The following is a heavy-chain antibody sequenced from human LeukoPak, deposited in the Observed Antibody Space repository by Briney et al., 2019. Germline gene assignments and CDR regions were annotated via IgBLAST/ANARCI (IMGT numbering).Heavy chain of an antibody. CDR3: AREPGYGSGAFDY. V-gene: IGHV4-61*01. D-gene: IGHD3-10*01. Sequence: SETLSLTCTVSGGSISSSSYYWGWIRQPPGKGLEWIGYIYYSGSTSYHPSLKSRVTISVDTSKNQISLKLSSVTAADTAVFYCAREPGYGSGAFDYWGQGTLVTVSS. J-gene: IGHJ4*02. CDR2: IYYSGST. CDR1: GGSISSSSYY.